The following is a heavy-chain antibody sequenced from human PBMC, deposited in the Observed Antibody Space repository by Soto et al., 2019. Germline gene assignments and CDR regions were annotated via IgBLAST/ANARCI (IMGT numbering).Heavy chain of an antibody. CDR3: ARTDIVTTNGFDT. J-gene: IGHJ5*01. CDR2: INHRGIT. Sequence: QVHLKQWGAGLLKPSETLSLTCAVYGESFIGYYWTWIRPPPGKGLEWIGEINHRGITNYNPSLKSRVSISIDTSKNQFSLKLTSVTAADTSVYYCARTDIVTTNGFDTWGHGTLVTVSS. V-gene: IGHV4-34*02. CDR1: GESFIGYY. D-gene: IGHD5-12*01.